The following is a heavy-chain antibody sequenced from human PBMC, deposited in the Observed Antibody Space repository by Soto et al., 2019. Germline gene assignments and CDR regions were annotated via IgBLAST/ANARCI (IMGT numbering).Heavy chain of an antibody. Sequence: PGGSLRLSCAASGFTFSSYDMHWVRQATGKGLEWVSAIGTAGDTYYPGSVKGRFTISRENAKNSLYLQMNSLRAEDTAVYYCARGLRYFDWLPNHAFDIWGQGTMVTVS. J-gene: IGHJ3*02. V-gene: IGHV3-13*01. CDR1: GFTFSSYD. D-gene: IGHD3-9*01. CDR2: IGTAGDT. CDR3: ARGLRYFDWLPNHAFDI.